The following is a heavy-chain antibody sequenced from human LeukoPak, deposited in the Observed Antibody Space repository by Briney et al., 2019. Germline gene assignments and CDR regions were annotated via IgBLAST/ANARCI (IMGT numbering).Heavy chain of an antibody. CDR3: ARVQGGGYWTADY. CDR1: GFIVSSNY. J-gene: IGHJ4*02. Sequence: GGSLRLSCAASGFIVSSNYMGWVRQAPGKGLEWASLIHSGDRTYYADSVKGRFTISRDNSKNTLFLQMNSLRGEDTAMYYCARVQGGGYWTADYWGQGTLVTVSS. D-gene: IGHD2-8*02. V-gene: IGHV3-66*01. CDR2: IHSGDRT.